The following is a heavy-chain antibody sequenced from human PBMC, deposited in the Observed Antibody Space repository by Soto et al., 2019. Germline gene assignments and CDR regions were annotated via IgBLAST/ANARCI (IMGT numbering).Heavy chain of an antibody. Sequence: VGSLRLSCAAAGFSFESYAMTWVRQAPGKGLEWVSSISGSAAGKYYADSVKGRFTISRDNSKNTLYLQMNSLRADDTAVYYCAKYYGSGSFGPWGQGTLVTVSS. J-gene: IGHJ5*02. CDR2: ISGSAAGK. V-gene: IGHV3-23*01. CDR1: GFSFESYA. CDR3: AKYYGSGSFGP. D-gene: IGHD3-10*01.